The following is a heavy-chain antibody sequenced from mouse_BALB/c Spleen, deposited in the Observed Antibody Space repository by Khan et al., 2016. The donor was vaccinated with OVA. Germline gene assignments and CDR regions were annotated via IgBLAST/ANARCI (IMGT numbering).Heavy chain of an antibody. CDR2: INTYTREP. CDR3: ARFHGGY. Sequence: QIQLVQSGPELKKPGETVKISCKASGYTFTNYVMNWVKQSPGKGLKWMGWINTYTREPTYADDFKGRLAFSLEPSASTAYLQINSRKNEDTATYYCARFHGGYWGQGTTLTVSS. V-gene: IGHV9-3-1*01. J-gene: IGHJ2*01. CDR1: GYTFTNYV.